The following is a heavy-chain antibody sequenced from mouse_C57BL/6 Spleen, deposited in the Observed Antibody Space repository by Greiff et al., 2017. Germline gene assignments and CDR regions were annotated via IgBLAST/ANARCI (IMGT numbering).Heavy chain of an antibody. Sequence: VKLQESGPGLVQPSQSLSITCTVSGFSLTSYGVHWVRQSPGKGLEWLGVIWRGGSTDYNAAFMSRLSITKDNSKSQVFFKMNSLQADDTAIYYCAKIYDYEGDYYAMDYWGQGTSVTVSS. CDR3: AKIYDYEGDYYAMDY. V-gene: IGHV2-5*01. D-gene: IGHD2-4*01. J-gene: IGHJ4*01. CDR2: IWRGGST. CDR1: GFSLTSYG.